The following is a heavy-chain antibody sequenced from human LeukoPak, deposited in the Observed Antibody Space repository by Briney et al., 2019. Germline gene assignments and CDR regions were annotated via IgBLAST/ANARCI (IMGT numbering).Heavy chain of an antibody. CDR1: GFTFSSYA. D-gene: IGHD6-19*01. V-gene: IGHV3-23*01. CDR2: ISGSGGST. J-gene: IGHJ4*02. CDR3: AKDRTPGIAVAGSPPFDY. Sequence: GGSLRLSCAASGFTFSSYATSWVRQAPGKGLEWVSAISGSGGSTYYADSVKGRFTISRDNSKNTLYLQMNSLRAEDTAVYYCAKDRTPGIAVAGSPPFDYWGQGTLVTVSS.